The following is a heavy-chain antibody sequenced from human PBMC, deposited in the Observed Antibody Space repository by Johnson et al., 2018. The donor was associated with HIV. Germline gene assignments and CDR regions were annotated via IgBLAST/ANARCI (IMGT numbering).Heavy chain of an antibody. CDR2: IRYDGTNK. V-gene: IGHV3-30*02. D-gene: IGHD2-2*01. CDR1: GFTFSSYG. Sequence: QVQLVESGGGVVRPGGSLRLSCVASGFTFSSYGMHWVRQAPGKGLEWVAFIRYDGTNKYYIDSVKGRFTISRDNSKNTLYLQMNSLRAEDTAVYYCVTLSSTSREDAFDIWGQGTMVTVSS. J-gene: IGHJ3*02. CDR3: VTLSSTSREDAFDI.